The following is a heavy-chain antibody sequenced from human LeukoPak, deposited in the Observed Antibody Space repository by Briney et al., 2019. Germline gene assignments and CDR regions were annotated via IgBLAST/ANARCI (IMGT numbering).Heavy chain of an antibody. CDR3: ANHELGDSRDY. D-gene: IGHD7-27*01. J-gene: IGHJ4*02. CDR1: GFTFNNYG. CDR2: ISHDGSNK. V-gene: IGHV3-30*18. Sequence: GGSLRLSCAASGFTFNNYGMHWVRQAPGKGLEWAAVISHDGSNKYYADSVKGRFTISRDDSKNTLYLQMNSLRAEDTAVYYCANHELGDSRDYWGQGTLVTVSS.